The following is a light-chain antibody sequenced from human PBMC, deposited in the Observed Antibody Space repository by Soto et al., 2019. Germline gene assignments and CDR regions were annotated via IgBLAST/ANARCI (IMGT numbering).Light chain of an antibody. CDR3: QHYYSSYTT. CDR1: QSVTGNY. V-gene: IGKV3-20*01. J-gene: IGKJ1*01. CDR2: GAS. Sequence: VLTQSPGTLSLSPGERATLSCGASQSVTGNYLAWYQQKPGQAPRLLIFGASTRATGIPDRFSGSGSGTDFTLTISRLEPEDFAVYYCQHYYSSYTTFGQGTKVDIK.